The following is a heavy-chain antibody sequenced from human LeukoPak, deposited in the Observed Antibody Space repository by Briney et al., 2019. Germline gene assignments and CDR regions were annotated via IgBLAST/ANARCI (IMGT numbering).Heavy chain of an antibody. CDR3: ARDLGIDYGSVDN. CDR2: ISFDGSNK. Sequence: GGSLRLSCVASGFSFSSNPLHWVRQAPGKGLEWVAVISFDGSNKFYGDSVKGRFTISRDNAKNSLYLQMNSLRAEDTAVYYCARDLGIDYGSVDNWGQGTLVTVSS. V-gene: IGHV3-30-3*01. J-gene: IGHJ4*02. D-gene: IGHD3-10*01. CDR1: GFSFSSNP.